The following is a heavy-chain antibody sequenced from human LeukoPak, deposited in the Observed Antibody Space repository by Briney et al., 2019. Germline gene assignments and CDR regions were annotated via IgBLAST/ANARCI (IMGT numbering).Heavy chain of an antibody. J-gene: IGHJ4*02. D-gene: IGHD6-13*01. CDR2: ISYDGSNK. Sequence: GGSLRLSCGVSGFIFSDYGMHWVRQAPGKGLEWVAVISYDGSNKYYADSVKGRFTISRDNSKNTLYLQMNSLRAEDTAVYYCARGASSSWYKDYWGQGTLVTVSS. CDR3: ARGASSSWYKDY. V-gene: IGHV3-30*19. CDR1: GFIFSDYG.